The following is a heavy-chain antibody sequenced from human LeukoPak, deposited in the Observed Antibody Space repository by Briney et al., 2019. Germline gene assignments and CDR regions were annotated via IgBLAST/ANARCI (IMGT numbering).Heavy chain of an antibody. Sequence: ASVKVSCKASGYTFTGYYMHWVRQAPGQGLEWMGRINPNSGGTNYAQKFQGRVTMTRDTSISTAYMELSRLRSDDTAVYYCAKYYRIGLLYPFDYWGQGTLVTVSS. CDR1: GYTFTGYY. CDR2: INPNSGGT. CDR3: AKYYRIGLLYPFDY. V-gene: IGHV1-2*06. J-gene: IGHJ4*02. D-gene: IGHD3-3*01.